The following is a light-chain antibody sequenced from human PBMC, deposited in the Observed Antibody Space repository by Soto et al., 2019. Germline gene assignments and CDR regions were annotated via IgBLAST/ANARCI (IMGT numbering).Light chain of an antibody. CDR2: GAS. J-gene: IGKJ2*01. V-gene: IGKV1-39*01. Sequence: DFQMTQSPSTLSASVGARVTVTCRASQSISNYLSWYQQKPGKAPKLLIYGASNLQDGVPSRFSGSGSGTDFALTISGLQSEDFATYYCQQSYRIPHTFGQGTKLEIK. CDR3: QQSYRIPHT. CDR1: QSISNY.